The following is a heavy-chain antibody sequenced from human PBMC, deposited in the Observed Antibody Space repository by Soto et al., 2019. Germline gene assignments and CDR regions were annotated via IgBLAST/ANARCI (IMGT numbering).Heavy chain of an antibody. J-gene: IGHJ4*02. D-gene: IGHD3-10*01. V-gene: IGHV3-23*01. Sequence: GGSLRLSCAASGFTFSHFAMSWVRQAPGKGLEWVSTLSGGDDSTYYADSVKDRFTISRDNSKNTLYLQLNSLRAEDTAVYYCAKKYHYGSGTYLDYFDYWGQGTLVTVSS. CDR1: GFTFSHFA. CDR3: AKKYHYGSGTYLDYFDY. CDR2: LSGGDDST.